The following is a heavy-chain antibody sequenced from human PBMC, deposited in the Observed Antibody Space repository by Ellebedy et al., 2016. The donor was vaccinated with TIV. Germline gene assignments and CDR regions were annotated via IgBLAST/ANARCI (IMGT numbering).Heavy chain of an antibody. J-gene: IGHJ3*01. CDR3: ARDLGGGAFDV. CDR2: YSGGSR. D-gene: IGHD1-26*01. CDR1: GFTFSSYA. Sequence: GGSLRLXXAASGFTFSSYAMSWVRQAPGKGLEWVAFDYSGGSRYYADAVKGRFTITRDNSKNTVYLQMNSLRPEDTAVDYGARDLGGGAFDVWGQGTVVTVSS. V-gene: IGHV3-23*03.